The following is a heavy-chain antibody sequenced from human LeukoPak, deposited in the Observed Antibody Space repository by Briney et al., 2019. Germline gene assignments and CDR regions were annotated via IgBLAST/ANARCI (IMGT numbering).Heavy chain of an antibody. J-gene: IGHJ6*02. CDR3: ARELGNYYGSGSYYPYYYYGMDV. Sequence: ASVKVSCKASGYTFTSYDINWVRQATGQGLEWMGWMNPNSGNTGYAQKFQGRVTMTRNTSISTAYMELSSLRSEDTAVYYCARELGNYYGSGSYYPYYYYGMDVWGQGPRSPSP. CDR1: GYTFTSYD. D-gene: IGHD3-10*01. V-gene: IGHV1-8*01. CDR2: MNPNSGNT.